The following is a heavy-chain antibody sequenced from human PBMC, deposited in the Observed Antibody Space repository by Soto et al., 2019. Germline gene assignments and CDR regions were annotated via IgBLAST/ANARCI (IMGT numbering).Heavy chain of an antibody. Sequence: QVQLVQSGAEVKKPGASVKVSCKAYDYTFTSYGISWVRQAPGQGLEWMGWISAYNGNTKYIQKFQGRVTMTTDTSTSTAYMELRSLTSDDTAVYYCARDFYGDSGHFDSWGQGTLVTVSS. D-gene: IGHD4-17*01. CDR1: DYTFTSYG. CDR3: ARDFYGDSGHFDS. CDR2: ISAYNGNT. J-gene: IGHJ4*02. V-gene: IGHV1-18*01.